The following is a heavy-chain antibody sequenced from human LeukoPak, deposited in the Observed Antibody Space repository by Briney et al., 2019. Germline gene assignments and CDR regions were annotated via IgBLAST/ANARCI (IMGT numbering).Heavy chain of an antibody. J-gene: IGHJ5*02. D-gene: IGHD7-27*01. V-gene: IGHV4-39*01. CDR3: ARRIILGIRGFDP. CDR1: GGSISSSSFY. CDR2: IYYSGST. Sequence: PSETLSLTCTVSGGSISSSSFYWGWIRQPPGKGLEWIGSIYYSGSTYYNPSLKSRVTISVDTSKNQFSLKLSSVTAADTAVYYCARRIILGIRGFDPWGQGTLVTVSS.